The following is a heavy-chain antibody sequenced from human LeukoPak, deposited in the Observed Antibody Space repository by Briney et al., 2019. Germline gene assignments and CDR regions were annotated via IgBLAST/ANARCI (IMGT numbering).Heavy chain of an antibody. J-gene: IGHJ4*02. Sequence: GGSLRLSCSPAGFTLSSYAMGSGRHAPGKGTEWVSAISGSGGSTYYADSVKGVFTISRDNSKNPLYLQMNSLRAEDTALYYGAKPLRTVTTRGFDCWGQGTLVTVSS. CDR2: ISGSGGST. CDR3: AKPLRTVTTRGFDC. V-gene: IGHV3-23*01. D-gene: IGHD4-17*01. CDR1: GFTLSSYA.